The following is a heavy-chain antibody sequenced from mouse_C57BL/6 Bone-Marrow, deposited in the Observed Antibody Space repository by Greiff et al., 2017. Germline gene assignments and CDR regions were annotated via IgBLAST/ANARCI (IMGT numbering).Heavy chain of an antibody. J-gene: IGHJ2*01. Sequence: QVQLQQSGAELVKPGASVKLSCKASGYTFTEYTIHWVKQRSGQGLEWIGWFYPGSGSIKYNEKFKAKATLTADKSSSSVYMDLSRLTAEDVAVYVCTRHERSHYYIDYWGQGTTLTVSS. V-gene: IGHV1-62-2*01. CDR1: GYTFTEYT. CDR3: TRHERSHYYIDY. CDR2: FYPGSGSI.